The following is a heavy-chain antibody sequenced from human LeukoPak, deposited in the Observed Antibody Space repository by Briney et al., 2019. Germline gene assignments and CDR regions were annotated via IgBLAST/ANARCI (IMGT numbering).Heavy chain of an antibody. CDR3: ARPDDYGGKPAAFDI. D-gene: IGHD4-23*01. CDR2: IDPSDSYT. CDR1: GYRFTSYW. Sequence: GESLRISCKGSGYRFTSYWITWVRQMPGKGLEWMGRIDPSDSYTNYSPSFQGHVTISVDKSISTAYLQWSSLKASDTAMYYCARPDDYGGKPAAFDIWGQGTMVTVSS. V-gene: IGHV5-10-1*01. J-gene: IGHJ3*02.